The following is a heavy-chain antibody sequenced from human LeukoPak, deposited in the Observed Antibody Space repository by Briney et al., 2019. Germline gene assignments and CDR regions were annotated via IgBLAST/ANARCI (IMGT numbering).Heavy chain of an antibody. CDR2: ISCYNGDT. V-gene: IGHV1-18*01. J-gene: IGHJ4*02. Sequence: ASVKVSCKASGYPFSNHGITWVRQAPGQGLEWMGWISCYNGDTHYAQKFQGRVTMTRDTSTSTVYMELSSLRSEDTAVYYCARDRRDEDYFDYWGQGTLVTVSS. CDR1: GYPFSNHG. CDR3: ARDRRDEDYFDY.